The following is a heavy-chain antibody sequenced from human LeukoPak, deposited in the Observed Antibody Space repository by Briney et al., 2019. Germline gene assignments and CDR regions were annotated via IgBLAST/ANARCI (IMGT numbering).Heavy chain of an antibody. V-gene: IGHV1-8*03. D-gene: IGHD6-6*01. J-gene: IGHJ3*02. CDR2: MNPNSGNT. CDR1: GYTVTSYD. CDR3: ARYSSSSTSVDAFDI. Sequence: ASVKVSCKASGYTVTSYDINWVRQATGQGLEWMEWMNPNSGNTGYAQKFQGRVTITRNTSISTAYMELSSLRSEDTAVYYCARYSSSSTSVDAFDIWGQGTMVTVSS.